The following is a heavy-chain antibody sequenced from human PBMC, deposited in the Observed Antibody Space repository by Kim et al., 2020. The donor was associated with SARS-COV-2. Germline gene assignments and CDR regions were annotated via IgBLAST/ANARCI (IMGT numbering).Heavy chain of an antibody. J-gene: IGHJ6*02. CDR1: GGSISSGGYY. CDR3: ARDTVVNDYYYYGMDV. Sequence: SETLSLTCTVSGGSISSGGYYWSWIRQHPGKGLEWIGYIYYSGSTYYNPSLKSRVTISVDTSKNQFSLKLSSVTAADTAVYYCARDTVVNDYYYYGMDVWGQGTTVTVSS. V-gene: IGHV4-31*03. CDR2: IYYSGST. D-gene: IGHD2-15*01.